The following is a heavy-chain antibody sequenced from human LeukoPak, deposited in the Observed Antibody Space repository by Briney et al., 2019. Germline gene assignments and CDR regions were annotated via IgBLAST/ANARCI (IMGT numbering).Heavy chain of an antibody. CDR3: ARDRGYSYGTFDY. D-gene: IGHD5-18*01. V-gene: IGHV1-69*13. Sequence: SVKVSCKASGGTFSSYAISWVRQAPGQGLEWMGGIIPIFGTANYAQKFKGRVTITADESTSTAYMELSSLRSEDTAVYYCARDRGYSYGTFDYWGQGTLVTVSS. CDR1: GGTFSSYA. J-gene: IGHJ4*02. CDR2: IIPIFGTA.